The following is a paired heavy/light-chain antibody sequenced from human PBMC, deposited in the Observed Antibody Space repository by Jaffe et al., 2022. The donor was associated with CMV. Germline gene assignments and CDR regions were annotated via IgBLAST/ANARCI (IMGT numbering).Light chain of an antibody. Sequence: SYELTQPPSVSVSPGQTARITCSGDALPKQSPYWYQQKPGQAPVLVIYKDNERPSGIPERFSGSNSGTTVTLIISGVQAEDEADYYCQSGDSSGIYPVLFGGGTKLTVL. CDR3: QSGDSSGIYPVL. CDR1: ALPKQS. V-gene: IGLV3-25*03. J-gene: IGLJ3*02. CDR2: KDN.
Heavy chain of an antibody. J-gene: IGHJ4*02. CDR1: GFTFSNVW. CDR2: IKSKTNGGTI. D-gene: IGHD4-17*01. CDR3: TTEGYYGDYVYFDY. Sequence: EVQLVESGGGLVEPGGSLRLSCAASGFTFSNVWMTWVRQAPGKGLEWVGRIKSKTNGGTIDYAAPVKGKFTISRDDSKNTLYLEMNTLKSEDTAVYYCTTEGYYGDYVYFDYWGLGTPVTVSS. V-gene: IGHV3-15*01.